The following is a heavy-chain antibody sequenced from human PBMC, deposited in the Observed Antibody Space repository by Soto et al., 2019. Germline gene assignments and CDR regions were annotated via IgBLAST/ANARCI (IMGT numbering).Heavy chain of an antibody. CDR2: INQDESQK. CDR3: ARDEACTDTSCRNNWFGP. J-gene: IGHJ5*02. Sequence: GGSLRLSCAASGFTFSGHWMTWVRQAPGKGLEWVAHINQDESQKYYVDSVKGRFTISRDNAKNSLYLQMNSLRAEDTAVYYCARDEACTDTSCRNNWFGPWGRGTLVTVSS. CDR1: GFTFSGHW. D-gene: IGHD2-8*02. V-gene: IGHV3-7*01.